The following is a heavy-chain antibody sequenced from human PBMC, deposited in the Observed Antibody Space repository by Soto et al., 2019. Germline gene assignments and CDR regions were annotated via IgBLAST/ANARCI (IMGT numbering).Heavy chain of an antibody. D-gene: IGHD4-17*01. Sequence: QVQLVESGGGVVQPGGSLRLSCAASGFTFSSYGMHWVRQAPGKGLEWVAVISYDGSNKYYADSVKGRFTISRDNSKNTLYLQMNSLRAEDTAVYYCAKDGPVTTTPPFYYYYGMDVWGQGTTVTVSS. CDR2: ISYDGSNK. CDR3: AKDGPVTTTPPFYYYYGMDV. CDR1: GFTFSSYG. V-gene: IGHV3-30*18. J-gene: IGHJ6*02.